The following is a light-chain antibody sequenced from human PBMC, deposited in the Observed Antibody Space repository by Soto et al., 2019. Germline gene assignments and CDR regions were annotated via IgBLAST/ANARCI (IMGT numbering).Light chain of an antibody. V-gene: IGKV3-11*01. CDR3: QQRSNGIHIT. CDR1: QSVSSY. Sequence: EIVLTQSPATLSLSPGERATLSCRASQSVSSYLAWYQQKPGQAPRLLIYDASNRTTGIPAKFSSSRAVTEFTLYISSLEPEDYAVCYCQQRSNGIHITFGQGTRLEIK. CDR2: DAS. J-gene: IGKJ5*01.